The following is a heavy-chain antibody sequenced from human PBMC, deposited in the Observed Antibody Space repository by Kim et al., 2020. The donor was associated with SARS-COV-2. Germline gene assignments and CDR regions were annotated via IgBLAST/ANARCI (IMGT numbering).Heavy chain of an antibody. V-gene: IGHV3-9*01. J-gene: IGHJ3*02. CDR3: AKAERITMIVVVTGGAFDI. CDR2: ISWNSGSI. Sequence: SLRLSCAASGFTFDDYAMHWVRQAPGKGLEWISGISWNSGSIGYADSVKGRFTISRDNAKNSLYLQMNSLRAEDTALYYCAKAERITMIVVVTGGAFDIWGQGTMVTVSS. CDR1: GFTFDDYA. D-gene: IGHD3-22*01.